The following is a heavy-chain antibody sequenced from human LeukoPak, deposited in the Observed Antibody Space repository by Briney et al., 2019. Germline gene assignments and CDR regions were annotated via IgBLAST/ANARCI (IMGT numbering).Heavy chain of an antibody. CDR2: INPNSGGT. V-gene: IGHV1-2*02. J-gene: IGHJ6*02. D-gene: IGHD3-22*01. CDR3: ASDLGADSSGIYYYYGMDV. CDR1: GYTFTGYY. Sequence: ASVKVSCKASGYTFTGYYVHWVRQAPGQGLEWMGWINPNSGGTNYAQKFQGRVTMTRDTSISTAYMELSRLRSDDTAVYYCASDLGADSSGIYYYYGMDVRGQGTTVTVSS.